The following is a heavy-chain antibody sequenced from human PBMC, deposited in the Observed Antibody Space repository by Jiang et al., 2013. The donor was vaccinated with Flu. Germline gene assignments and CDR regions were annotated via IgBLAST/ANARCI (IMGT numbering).Heavy chain of an antibody. Sequence: STSGMCVSWIRQPPGKALEWLALIDWDDDKYYSTSLKTRLTISKDTSKNQVVLTMTNMDPVDTATYYCARIRRGDTAMADYGMDVWGQGTTVTVSS. V-gene: IGHV2-70*01. CDR3: ARIRRGDTAMADYGMDV. CDR2: IDWDDDK. CDR1: STSGMC. J-gene: IGHJ6*02. D-gene: IGHD5-18*01.